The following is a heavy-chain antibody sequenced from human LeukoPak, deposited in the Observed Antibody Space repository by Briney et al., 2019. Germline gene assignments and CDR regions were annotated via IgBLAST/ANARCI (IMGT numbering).Heavy chain of an antibody. CDR3: AREQRWLQLVWFDP. CDR1: GFTFSSYS. J-gene: IGHJ5*02. V-gene: IGHV3-21*01. Sequence: PGGSLRLSCAASGFTFSSYSMNWVRQAPGKGLEWVSSICSSSSYIYYADSVKGRFTISRDNAKNSLYLQMNSLRAEDTAVYYCAREQRWLQLVWFDPWGQGTLVTVSS. D-gene: IGHD5-24*01. CDR2: ICSSSSYI.